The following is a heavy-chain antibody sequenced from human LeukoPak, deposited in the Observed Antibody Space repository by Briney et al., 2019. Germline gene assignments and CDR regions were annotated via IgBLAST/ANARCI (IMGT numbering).Heavy chain of an antibody. CDR1: GFTFSSYS. V-gene: IGHV3-48*01. Sequence: PGGSLRLSCAASGFTFSSYSMNWVRQAPGKGLEWISYISSGSTTIYYADSVKGRFTISRDNAKNSLYLQMNSLRAEDTAVYYCARHRGYYDSSAPYYFDYWGQGTLVTVSS. CDR3: ARHRGYYDSSAPYYFDY. CDR2: ISSGSTTI. J-gene: IGHJ4*02. D-gene: IGHD3-22*01.